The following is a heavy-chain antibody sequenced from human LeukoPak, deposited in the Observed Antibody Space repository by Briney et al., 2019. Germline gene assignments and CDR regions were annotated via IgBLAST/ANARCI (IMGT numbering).Heavy chain of an antibody. CDR1: GFTFNTYT. CDR2: ISGSSGII. V-gene: IGHV3-48*01. J-gene: IGHJ4*02. Sequence: PGGSLRLSCAASGFTFNTYTMNWVRQAPGKGLEWVSYISGSSGIIDYADSVRGRFTISRDNAKNSLYLQMNSLRAEDTAVYYCARDLENYNSGGYYLGYWGQGTLVTVSS. D-gene: IGHD3-22*01. CDR3: ARDLENYNSGGYYLGY.